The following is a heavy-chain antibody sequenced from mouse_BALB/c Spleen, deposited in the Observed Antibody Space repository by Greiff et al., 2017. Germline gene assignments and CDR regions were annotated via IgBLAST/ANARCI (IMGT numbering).Heavy chain of an antibody. CDR1: GFTFSSYA. CDR3: ARDYDYDYWYFDV. J-gene: IGHJ1*01. D-gene: IGHD2-4*01. Sequence: DVKLVESGGGLVKPGGSLKLSCAASGFTFSSYAMSWVRQTPEKRLEWVASISSGGSTYYPDSVKGRFTISRDNARNILYLQMSSLRSEDTAMYYCARDYDYDYWYFDVWGAGTTVTVSS. CDR2: ISSGGST. V-gene: IGHV5-6-5*01.